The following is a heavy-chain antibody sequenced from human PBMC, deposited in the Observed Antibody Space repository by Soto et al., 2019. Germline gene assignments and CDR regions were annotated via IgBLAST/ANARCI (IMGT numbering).Heavy chain of an antibody. CDR1: DDSINSDKYD. Sequence: QLQLQESGPGLVKPSETLSLTCSVSDDSINSDKYDWGWIRQPPGKGLEWIGSIYYRGNAYYNPSLQTRVTLSLDMSRSRFSLKLNSVTAADSAVYFCARLEGLAPISYYFDFWGPGALVTVSS. CDR3: ARLEGLAPISYYFDF. D-gene: IGHD3-9*01. J-gene: IGHJ4*02. V-gene: IGHV4-39*01. CDR2: IYYRGNA.